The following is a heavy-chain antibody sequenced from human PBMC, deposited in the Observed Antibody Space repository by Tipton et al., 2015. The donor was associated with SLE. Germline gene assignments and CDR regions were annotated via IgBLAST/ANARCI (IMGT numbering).Heavy chain of an antibody. J-gene: IGHJ4*02. V-gene: IGHV3-7*01. D-gene: IGHD3/OR15-3a*01. CDR1: GFSFADYW. Sequence: SLRLSCAASGFSFADYWMSWVRQSPGKGLEWVASVKQDESEKYYVDSVKGRFTISRDNAKNSLHLQMSRLRVEDTAVYYCAGRMPWFGFGPFDYWGQGALVSVSA. CDR3: AGRMPWFGFGPFDY. CDR2: VKQDESEK.